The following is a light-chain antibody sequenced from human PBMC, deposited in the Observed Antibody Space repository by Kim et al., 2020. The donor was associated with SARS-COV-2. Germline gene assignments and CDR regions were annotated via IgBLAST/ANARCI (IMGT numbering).Light chain of an antibody. Sequence: QSALTQPASVSGSPGQSITIPCTGSSSDIGTYDLVSWYQQHPDRAPKLILYDLTKRPSGVSNRFSGSKSGDTASLTISGLQADDEAIYHCSSYAGSSTVIFGGGTKLTVL. V-gene: IGLV2-23*02. J-gene: IGLJ2*01. CDR3: SSYAGSSTVI. CDR1: SSDIGTYDL. CDR2: DLT.